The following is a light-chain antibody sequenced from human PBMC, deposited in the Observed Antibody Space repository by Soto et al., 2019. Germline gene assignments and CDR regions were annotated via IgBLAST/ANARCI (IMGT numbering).Light chain of an antibody. J-gene: IGKJ1*01. Sequence: NALTHSAATLSLTPGERATLSCRASQSVSSYLAWYQQKPGQAPRLLIYDASKRATGIPARFSGSRSGTEFTLTISSLQSEDFAVYYCQQYFNWPRTSGQGTKV. CDR2: DAS. CDR1: QSVSSY. CDR3: QQYFNWPRT. V-gene: IGKV3-11*01.